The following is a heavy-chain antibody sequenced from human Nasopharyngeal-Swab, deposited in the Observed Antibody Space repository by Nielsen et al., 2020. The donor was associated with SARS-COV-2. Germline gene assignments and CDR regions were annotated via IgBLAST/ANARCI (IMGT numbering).Heavy chain of an antibody. Sequence: WVRQAPGQGLEWMERINPNSGGTNYAQKFQGRVTMTRDTSISTAYMELSRLRSDDTAVYYCARNDSSGYGYWGQGTLVTVSS. D-gene: IGHD3-22*01. J-gene: IGHJ4*02. V-gene: IGHV1-2*06. CDR3: ARNDSSGYGY. CDR2: INPNSGGT.